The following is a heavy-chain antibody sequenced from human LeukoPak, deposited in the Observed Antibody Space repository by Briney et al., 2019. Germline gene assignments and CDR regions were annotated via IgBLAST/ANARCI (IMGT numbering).Heavy chain of an antibody. Sequence: SETLSLTCTVSGGSISSYYWSWIRQPPGKGLEWIGYISYTGSTNYNPSLKSRVTISVDTSQNQFSLKLNSVTAADTAMYYCARHLYESRGQTSFDYWGQGTLVTVSS. V-gene: IGHV4-59*08. CDR2: ISYTGST. D-gene: IGHD3-22*01. CDR1: GGSISSYY. CDR3: ARHLYESRGQTSFDY. J-gene: IGHJ4*02.